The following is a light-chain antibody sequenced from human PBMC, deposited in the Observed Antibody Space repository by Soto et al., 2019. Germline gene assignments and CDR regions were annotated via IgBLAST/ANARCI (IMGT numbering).Light chain of an antibody. CDR2: GAS. J-gene: IGKJ4*01. CDR1: QSVSSD. V-gene: IGKV3-15*01. CDR3: QEYNDCPLT. Sequence: IVMTQSPATLSVSPGESTTLSCRAIQSVSSDLAWYQQKPGQDPRLLIYGASTRATGIPARFSGSGSGTEFTLTISSLQSEDFAGYYCQEYNDCPLTFGGGTKAEIK.